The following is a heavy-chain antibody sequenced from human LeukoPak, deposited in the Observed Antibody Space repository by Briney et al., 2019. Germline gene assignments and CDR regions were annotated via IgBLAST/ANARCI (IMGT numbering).Heavy chain of an antibody. J-gene: IGHJ4*02. V-gene: IGHV1-2*02. Sequence: GASVKVSCKASGYTFTGYYMHWVRQAPGQGLEWMGWINPNSGGTNYAQKFQGRVTMTRDTSISTAYMELSRLRSDDTAVYYCATLGWLHRDGYNFISYWGQGTLVTVSS. CDR1: GYTFTGYY. D-gene: IGHD5-24*01. CDR3: ATLGWLHRDGYNFISY. CDR2: INPNSGGT.